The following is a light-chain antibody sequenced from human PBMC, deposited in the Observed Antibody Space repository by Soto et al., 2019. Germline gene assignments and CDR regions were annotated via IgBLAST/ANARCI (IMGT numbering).Light chain of an antibody. CDR3: TSYTAKNTLV. V-gene: IGLV2-14*01. CDR1: TSDIHDFNS. Sequence: QSVLTQPACVSGSPGQSITISCSGPTSDIHDFNSISWYRHHPGKAPRLIVYDVNKRPSGISPRFSGSKSGLTASLTISGLQGEDEADYFCTSYTAKNTLVFGTGTKVTVL. J-gene: IGLJ1*01. CDR2: DVN.